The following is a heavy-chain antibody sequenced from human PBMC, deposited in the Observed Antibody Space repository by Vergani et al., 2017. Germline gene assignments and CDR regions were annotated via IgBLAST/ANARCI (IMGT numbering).Heavy chain of an antibody. CDR3: ARSSVSRNPPDYFDN. J-gene: IGHJ4*02. CDR2: VEDSGYF. Sequence: QVQLQESGPGLVRPSETLSLTCTVSGGSLSGYYWNWIRQTPGEGLEWIGYVEDSGYFNYNPSLKTRVSMSSDTSTNQFSLMLSSVTVADTAVYYCARSSVSRNPPDYFDNWGQGTLVTVSS. D-gene: IGHD1-14*01. V-gene: IGHV4-59*01. CDR1: GGSLSGYY.